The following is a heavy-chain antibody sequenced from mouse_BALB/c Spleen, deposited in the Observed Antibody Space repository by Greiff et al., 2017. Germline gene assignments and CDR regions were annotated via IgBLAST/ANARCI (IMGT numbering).Heavy chain of an antibody. Sequence: VQLKESGPGLVAPSQSLSITCTVSGFSLTGYGVNWVRQPPGKGLEWLGMIWGDGSTDYNSALKSRLSISKDNSKSQVFLKMNSLQTDDTARYYCAYSPHYYGFPWFAYWGQGTLVTVSA. V-gene: IGHV2-6-7*01. J-gene: IGHJ3*01. CDR1: GFSLTGYG. CDR2: IWGDGST. CDR3: AYSPHYYGFPWFAY. D-gene: IGHD1-2*01.